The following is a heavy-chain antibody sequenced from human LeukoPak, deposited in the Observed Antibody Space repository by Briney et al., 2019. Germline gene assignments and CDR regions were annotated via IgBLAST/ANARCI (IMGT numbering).Heavy chain of an antibody. V-gene: IGHV3-23*01. CDR3: ARHYYDSSGYSLGAFDI. D-gene: IGHD3-22*01. Sequence: GGSLRLSCAASGFTFSSYGMSWVRQAPGKGLEGVSAISGSGGSTYYADSVKGRFTISRDNSKNTLYLQMNSLRAEDTAVYYCARHYYDSSGYSLGAFDIWGQGTMVTVSS. J-gene: IGHJ3*02. CDR2: ISGSGGST. CDR1: GFTFSSYG.